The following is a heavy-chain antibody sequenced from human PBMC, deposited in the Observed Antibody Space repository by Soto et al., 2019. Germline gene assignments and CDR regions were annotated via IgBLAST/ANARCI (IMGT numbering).Heavy chain of an antibody. Sequence: EVQLVQSGAEVRKPGESLRISCKASGYSFSNSWIGWVRQLPGKGLEWMGLIYPGGSQTIYSPSFQGQVVISVDKSITTAYLQWSSLKASDTAMYYCARRIFDDTEMDPWGQGTLVTVSS. CDR2: IYPGGSQT. J-gene: IGHJ5*02. CDR1: GYSFSNSW. D-gene: IGHD3-22*01. V-gene: IGHV5-51*01. CDR3: ARRIFDDTEMDP.